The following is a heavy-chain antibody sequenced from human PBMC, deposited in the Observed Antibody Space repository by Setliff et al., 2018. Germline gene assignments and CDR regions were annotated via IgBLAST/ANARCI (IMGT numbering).Heavy chain of an antibody. CDR1: GFTFSTYR. CDR3: ARADSDSYYPYYFDF. J-gene: IGHJ4*02. D-gene: IGHD3-22*01. Sequence: PGGSLRLSCAASGFTFSTYRMHWVRQAPGKGLEWVANINQDGSEKYYVDSVKGRFTVSRDSSQNKVHLQMDSLRAEDTGKYFCARADSDSYYPYYFDFWGQGVLVTVSS. CDR2: INQDGSEK. V-gene: IGHV3-7*03.